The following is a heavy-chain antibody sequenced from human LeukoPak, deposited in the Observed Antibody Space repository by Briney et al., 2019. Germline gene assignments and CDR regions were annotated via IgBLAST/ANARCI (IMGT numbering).Heavy chain of an antibody. CDR2: INPNSGGT. J-gene: IGHJ6*03. V-gene: IGHV1-2*02. Sequence: ASVKVSCKASGYTFTGYYMHWVRQAPGQGLEWMGWINPNSGGTNYAQKFQGRVTMTRDTSITTAYMELSRLRSDDTAIYYCARDPGSSYSRNWYDYYFMDVWGKGTTVTISS. CDR3: ARDPGSSYSRNWYDYYFMDV. D-gene: IGHD6-13*01. CDR1: GYTFTGYY.